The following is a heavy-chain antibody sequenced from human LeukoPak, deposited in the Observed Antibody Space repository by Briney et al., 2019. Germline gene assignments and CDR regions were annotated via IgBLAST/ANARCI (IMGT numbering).Heavy chain of an antibody. CDR1: GFSFSSYA. Sequence: GSLRLSFSASGFSFSSYAMHWVRQAPGKGLEWVAVISFDGSNKYYADSVKGRFTISRDSPKNTLYLQMNSLRAEDTALYYCAREKDNYADFWGQGTLVTVSS. CDR3: AREKDNYADF. CDR2: ISFDGSNK. J-gene: IGHJ4*02. V-gene: IGHV3-30-3*01.